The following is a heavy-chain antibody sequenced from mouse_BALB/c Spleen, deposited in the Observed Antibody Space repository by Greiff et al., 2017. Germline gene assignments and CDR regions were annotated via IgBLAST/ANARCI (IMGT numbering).Heavy chain of an antibody. Sequence: VQVVESGPGLVQPSQSLSITCTVSGFSLTSYGVHWVRQSPGKGLEWLGVIWSGGSTDYNAAFISRLSISKDNSKSQVFFKMNSLQANDTAIYYCANYYRYGFAYWGQGTLVTVSA. J-gene: IGHJ3*01. D-gene: IGHD2-14*01. V-gene: IGHV2-2*02. CDR3: ANYYRYGFAY. CDR1: GFSLTSYG. CDR2: IWSGGST.